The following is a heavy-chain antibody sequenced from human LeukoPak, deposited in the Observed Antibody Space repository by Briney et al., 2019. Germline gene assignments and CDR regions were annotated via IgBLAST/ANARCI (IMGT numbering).Heavy chain of an antibody. CDR1: GFTVRTNY. V-gene: IGHV3-53*01. CDR3: AKSISLSMDY. Sequence: GGSLRLSCAASGFTVRTNYMSWVRQAPGKGLEWVSVIYTGGDTYYADSVRGRFTISRDNSKNTLYLQMSSLRVEDTAVYYCAKSISLSMDYWGQGTLVTVSS. J-gene: IGHJ4*02. CDR2: IYTGGDT.